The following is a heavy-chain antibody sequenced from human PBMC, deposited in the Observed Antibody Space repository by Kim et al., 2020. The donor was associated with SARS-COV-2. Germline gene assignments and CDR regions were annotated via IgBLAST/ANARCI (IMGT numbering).Heavy chain of an antibody. V-gene: IGHV4-34*01. CDR2: INHSGST. D-gene: IGHD6-6*01. CDR3: ARDGTYSSYVRRRPFDI. J-gene: IGHJ3*02. Sequence: SETLSLTCAVYGGSFSGYYWSWIRQPPGKGLEWIGEINHSGSTNYNPSLKSRVTISVDTSKNQFSLKLSSVTAADTAVYYCARDGTYSSYVRRRPFDIWGQGTMVTVSS. CDR1: GGSFSGYY.